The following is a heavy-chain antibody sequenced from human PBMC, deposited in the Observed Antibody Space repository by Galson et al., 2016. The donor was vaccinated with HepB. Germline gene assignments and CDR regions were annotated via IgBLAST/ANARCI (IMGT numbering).Heavy chain of an antibody. J-gene: IGHJ4*02. D-gene: IGHD1-26*01. CDR3: ARSSQWELLPLIDY. CDR1: GFRFSDYF. CDR2: IGYSGSGI. Sequence: LRLSCAASGFRFSDYFMSWIRQAPGKGLEWISHIGYSGSGIHYADSVKDRFTISRDNSKNTLYLQMNSLRAEETAVYYCARSSQWELLPLIDYWGQGTLVTVSS. V-gene: IGHV3-11*01.